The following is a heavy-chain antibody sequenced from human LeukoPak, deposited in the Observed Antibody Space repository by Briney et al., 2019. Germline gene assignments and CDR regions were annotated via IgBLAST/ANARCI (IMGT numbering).Heavy chain of an antibody. V-gene: IGHV1-8*02. CDR3: ARGLRDGLTGNDVLDV. CDR2: MNPHGDYT. CDR1: GYTFTSYA. J-gene: IGHJ3*01. D-gene: IGHD3-9*01. Sequence: ASVKVSCKASGYTFTSYAMNWVRQAPGQGLEWMGWMNPHGDYTGYAQKFQDRVTMTSDSSTTTAYMELRSLTSEDTALYYCARGLRDGLTGNDVLDVWGLGTMVIVTS.